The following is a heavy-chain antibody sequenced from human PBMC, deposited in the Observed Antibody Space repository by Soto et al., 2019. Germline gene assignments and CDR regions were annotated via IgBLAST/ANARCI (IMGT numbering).Heavy chain of an antibody. J-gene: IGHJ6*02. CDR2: IRSKANSYAT. CDR1: GFTFSGSA. Sequence: PGGSLRLSCAASGFTFSGSAMHWVRQASGKGLEWVGRIRSKANSYATAYAASVKGRFTISRDDPKNTAYLQMNSLKTEDTAVYYCTSYGSETRDYYYYYGMDVWGQGTTVTV. V-gene: IGHV3-73*01. D-gene: IGHD3-10*01. CDR3: TSYGSETRDYYYYYGMDV.